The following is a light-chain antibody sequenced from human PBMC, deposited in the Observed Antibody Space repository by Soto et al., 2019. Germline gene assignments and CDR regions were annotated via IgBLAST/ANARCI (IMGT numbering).Light chain of an antibody. V-gene: IGLV2-11*01. CDR1: SGDIGAYNY. CDR3: CSFVGGFTFV. Sequence: QSALTQPRSVSGSPGQSVTISCAGSSGDIGAYNYVSWFQQHPGKAPKLMIYDVNKRPSGVPDRFSGSKSGNTASLTISGLQADDEADYYCCSFVGGFTFVFXTGTKVTVL. CDR2: DVN. J-gene: IGLJ1*01.